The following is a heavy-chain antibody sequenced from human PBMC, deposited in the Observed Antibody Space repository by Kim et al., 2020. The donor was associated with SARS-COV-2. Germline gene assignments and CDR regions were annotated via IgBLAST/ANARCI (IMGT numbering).Heavy chain of an antibody. D-gene: IGHD6-13*01. J-gene: IGHJ5*02. Sequence: GGSLRLSCAASGFTFSSYSMNWVRQAPGKGLEWVSSISSSSSYIYYADSVKGRFTISRDNAKNSLYLQMNSLRAEDTAVYYCARAALGIARFDPWGQGTLVTVSS. V-gene: IGHV3-21*01. CDR2: ISSSSSYI. CDR3: ARAALGIARFDP. CDR1: GFTFSSYS.